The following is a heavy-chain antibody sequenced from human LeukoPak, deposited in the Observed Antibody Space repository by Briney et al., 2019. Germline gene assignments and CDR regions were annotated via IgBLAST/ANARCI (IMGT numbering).Heavy chain of an antibody. CDR1: GYSISSGFY. D-gene: IGHD3-22*01. J-gene: IGHJ6*03. CDR2: IYHSGST. CDR3: ARHRRDVNYYESRGKRYYYYYMDG. Sequence: SETLSLTCTVSGYSISSGFYWGWIRQPPGKGLECIGSIYHSGSTYYNPSLKSRVTISVDTSKNQFSLKLSSVTAADTAVYYCARHRRDVNYYESRGKRYYYYYMDGWGKGATVTISS. V-gene: IGHV4-38-2*02.